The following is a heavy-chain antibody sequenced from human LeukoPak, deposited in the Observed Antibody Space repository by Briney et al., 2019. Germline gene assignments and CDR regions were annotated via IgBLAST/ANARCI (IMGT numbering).Heavy chain of an antibody. CDR1: GGSFSGYY. Sequence: SETLSLTCAVYGGSFSGYYWSWIRQPPGKGLEWNGEINHSGSTNYNPSLKSRVTISVDTSKNQFSLKLSSVTAADTAVYYCARHRMVRGVNFDYWGQGTLVTVSS. D-gene: IGHD3-10*01. J-gene: IGHJ4*02. V-gene: IGHV4-34*01. CDR2: INHSGST. CDR3: ARHRMVRGVNFDY.